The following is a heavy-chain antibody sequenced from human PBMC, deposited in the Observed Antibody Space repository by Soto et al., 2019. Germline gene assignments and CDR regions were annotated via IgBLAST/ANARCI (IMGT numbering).Heavy chain of an antibody. V-gene: IGHV4-31*03. CDR1: GVSISSGGYC. CDR3: ARDRMDV. Sequence: SETLSLTCTVSGVSISSGGYCWSWIRQHPGKGLEWIGYIYYSGSTYYNPSLKSRVTISVDTSKNQFSLKLSSVTAADTAVYYCARDRMDVWGKGTTVTVSS. J-gene: IGHJ6*03. CDR2: IYYSGST.